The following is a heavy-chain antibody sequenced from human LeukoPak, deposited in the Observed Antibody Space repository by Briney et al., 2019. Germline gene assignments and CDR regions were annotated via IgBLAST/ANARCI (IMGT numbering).Heavy chain of an antibody. CDR1: GFTLSSYA. D-gene: IGHD3-22*01. V-gene: IGHV3-23*01. Sequence: PGGSLRLSCAASGFTLSSYAMSWVRQAPGKGLEWVSSISASGGGTYYADSVKGRFTISRDNSKNTLYLQMNSLRAEDSAVYYCAKDASSSGYYYDYWGQGTLVTVSS. J-gene: IGHJ4*02. CDR3: AKDASSSGYYYDY. CDR2: ISASGGGT.